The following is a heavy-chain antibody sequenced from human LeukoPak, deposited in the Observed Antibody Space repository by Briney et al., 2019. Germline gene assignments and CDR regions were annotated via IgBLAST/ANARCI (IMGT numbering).Heavy chain of an antibody. V-gene: IGHV4-34*01. Sequence: SETLSLTCAVYGGSFSGYYWSWIRQPPGKGLEWIGEINHSGSTNYNSSLKSRVTISVDTSKNQFSLKLSSVTAADTAVYYCARGVAAADYWGQGTLVTVSS. D-gene: IGHD6-13*01. CDR2: INHSGST. J-gene: IGHJ4*02. CDR1: GGSFSGYY. CDR3: ARGVAAADY.